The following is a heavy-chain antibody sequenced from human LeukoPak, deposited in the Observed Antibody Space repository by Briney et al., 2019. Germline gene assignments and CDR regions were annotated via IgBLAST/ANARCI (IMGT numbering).Heavy chain of an antibody. Sequence: PSETLSLTCAVSGGSFSSHYWSWIQQPPGKGLEWIGYIYTSGSTNYNPSLKSRVAISVDPSKTQFSLRLSSVTAADTAVYYCARHATGWGTLLLLDHWGQGTLVTVSS. CDR1: GGSFSSHY. CDR2: IYTSGST. V-gene: IGHV4-4*09. J-gene: IGHJ4*02. CDR3: ARHATGWGTLLLLDH. D-gene: IGHD7-27*01.